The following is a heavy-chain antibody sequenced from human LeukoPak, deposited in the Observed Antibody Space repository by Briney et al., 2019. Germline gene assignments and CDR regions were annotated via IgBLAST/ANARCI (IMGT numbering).Heavy chain of an antibody. D-gene: IGHD3-3*01. CDR3: AREGRMSGVLIQGFDY. CDR2: MNHSGGT. Sequence: SETLSLTCAVYGESLSGYFWSWIRQPPGKGLEWIGEMNHSGGTNYNPSLKSRVTISVDTSKNLFSLKLSSVTDADTAVYYCAREGRMSGVLIQGFDYWGQGTVVTVSS. CDR1: GESLSGYF. J-gene: IGHJ4*02. V-gene: IGHV4-34*01.